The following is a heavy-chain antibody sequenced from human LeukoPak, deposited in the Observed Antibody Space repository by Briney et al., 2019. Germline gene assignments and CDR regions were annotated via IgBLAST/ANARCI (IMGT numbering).Heavy chain of an antibody. J-gene: IGHJ4*02. V-gene: IGHV1-24*01. CDR2: FDPEDGET. D-gene: IGHD3-22*01. Sequence: GASVKVSCKVSGYTLTELSMHWVRQAPGKGLEWMGGFDPEDGETIYAQKFQGRVTMTEDTSTDTAYMELSSLRSEDTAVYYCASGPYYYDSSGYLYWGQGTLVTVSS. CDR1: GYTLTELS. CDR3: ASGPYYYDSSGYLY.